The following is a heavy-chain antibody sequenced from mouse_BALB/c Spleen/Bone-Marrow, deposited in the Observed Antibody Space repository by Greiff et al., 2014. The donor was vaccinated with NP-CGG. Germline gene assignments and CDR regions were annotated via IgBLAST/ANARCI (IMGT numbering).Heavy chain of an antibody. J-gene: IGHJ4*01. V-gene: IGHV5-12*02. CDR2: ISNGGGST. Sequence: EVKLVESGGGLVQPGGSLKLSCATSGFTFSDYYMYWVRQTPEKRLEWVAYISNGGGSTYYPDTVKGRFTISRGNAKNTLYLQMSRLKSEDTAMYYCARRRSLYYAMDYWGQGTSVTVSS. D-gene: IGHD1-1*01. CDR1: GFTFSDYY. CDR3: ARRRSLYYAMDY.